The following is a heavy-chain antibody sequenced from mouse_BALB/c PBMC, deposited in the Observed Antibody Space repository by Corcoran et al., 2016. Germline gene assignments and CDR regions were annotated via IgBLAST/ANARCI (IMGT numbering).Heavy chain of an antibody. V-gene: IGHV3-6*02. J-gene: IGHJ1*01. Sequence: DVQLQESGPGLVKPSQSQSLTCSVTGYSINSGYYWNWIRQFPGNKLEWMGYISYDGSNNYNPSLKNRISITRDTSKNQLFLKLNSVTTEDTATYYCARVDGNYGYFDVWGAGTTVTVSS. CDR3: ARVDGNYGYFDV. CDR1: GYSINSGYY. D-gene: IGHD2-3*01. CDR2: ISYDGSN.